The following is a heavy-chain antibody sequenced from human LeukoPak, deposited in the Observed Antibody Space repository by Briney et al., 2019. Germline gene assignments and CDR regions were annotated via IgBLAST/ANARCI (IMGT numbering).Heavy chain of an antibody. Sequence: GSLRLSCAASGFTFSNAWMSWVRQAPGKGLEWVATLKQDGSEKYYVDSVKGRFIIFRDNAKNSLYLQMNSLRAEDTAVYYCARDHYDSSGYGYYFDSWGQGTLVTVSS. CDR3: ARDHYDSSGYGYYFDS. D-gene: IGHD3-22*01. CDR1: GFTFSNAW. CDR2: LKQDGSEK. J-gene: IGHJ4*02. V-gene: IGHV3-7*01.